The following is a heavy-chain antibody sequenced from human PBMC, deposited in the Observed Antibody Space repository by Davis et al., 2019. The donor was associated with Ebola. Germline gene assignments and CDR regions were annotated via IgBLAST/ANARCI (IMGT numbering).Heavy chain of an antibody. J-gene: IGHJ4*02. CDR2: IDDSGGGT. CDR1: GFTFSSYG. CDR3: AKRVEYSSSFAYFDY. Sequence: PGGSLRLSCAASGFTFSSYGMTWVRQAPGKGLEWVASIDDSGGGTYYAVSVKGRFTVSRDNSKNTLYVQLNSLRSEDTAVYYCAKRVEYSSSFAYFDYWGQGALVTVSS. V-gene: IGHV3-23*01. D-gene: IGHD6-6*01.